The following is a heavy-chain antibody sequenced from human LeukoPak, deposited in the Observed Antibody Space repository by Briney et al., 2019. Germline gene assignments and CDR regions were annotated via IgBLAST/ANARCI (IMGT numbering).Heavy chain of an antibody. CDR2: TYYRSKWYT. V-gene: IGHV6-1*01. J-gene: IGHJ4*02. CDR3: ARGNSGVAVARFDY. D-gene: IGHD6-19*01. CDR1: GDSVSNNNAA. Sequence: SQTLSLTCAISGDSVSNNNAAWNWIRQSPSRGLEWLGRTYYRSKWYTDSAVSVNSRITINPDTSKNQFSLQLTSVTPEDSAVYYCARGNSGVAVARFDYWGQGTLVTASS.